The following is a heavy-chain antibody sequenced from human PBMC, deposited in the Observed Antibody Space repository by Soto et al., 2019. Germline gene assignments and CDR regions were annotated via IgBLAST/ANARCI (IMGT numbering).Heavy chain of an antibody. CDR2: IYYSGST. J-gene: IGHJ4*02. V-gene: IGHV4-31*03. D-gene: IGHD3-10*01. Sequence: SETLSLTCTVSGGSISSGGYYWSWIRQHPGKGLEWIGYIYYSGSTYYNPSLKSRVTISVDTSKNQFSLKLSSVTAADTAVYYCAREMYYGSGSYFDYWGQGTLVTVSS. CDR3: AREMYYGSGSYFDY. CDR1: GGSISSGGYY.